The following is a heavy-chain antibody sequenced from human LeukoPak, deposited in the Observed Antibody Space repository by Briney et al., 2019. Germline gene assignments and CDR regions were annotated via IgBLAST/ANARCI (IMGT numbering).Heavy chain of an antibody. CDR3: AKDMEGASHDWFDP. D-gene: IGHD1-26*01. V-gene: IGHV3-9*01. Sequence: SLRLSCAASGFTVSSNYMSWVRQAPGKGLEWVSGISWNSGSIGYADSVKGRFTISRDNAKNSLYLQMNSLRAEDTALYYCAKDMEGASHDWFDPWGQGTLVTVSS. J-gene: IGHJ5*02. CDR1: GFTVSSNY. CDR2: ISWNSGSI.